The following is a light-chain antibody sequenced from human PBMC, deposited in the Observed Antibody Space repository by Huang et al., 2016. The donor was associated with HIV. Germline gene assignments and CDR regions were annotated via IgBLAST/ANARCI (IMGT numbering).Light chain of an antibody. V-gene: IGKV1-5*03. J-gene: IGKJ1*01. Sequence: DIQMTQSPSILSASVGDRVTITCRASQSVRSWLAWYQQKAGKPPKRLIYKSSTLESGVPSRFSGSGSGTEFTLTISSLQPDDFATYYCQQYNTFWTFGQGTKV. CDR3: QQYNTFWT. CDR1: QSVRSW. CDR2: KSS.